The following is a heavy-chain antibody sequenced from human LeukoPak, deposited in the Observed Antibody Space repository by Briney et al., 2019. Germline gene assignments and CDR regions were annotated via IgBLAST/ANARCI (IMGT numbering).Heavy chain of an antibody. V-gene: IGHV3-20*04. J-gene: IGHJ4*02. CDR3: AKDMWPRLTYGDYGNYFDY. CDR1: GFTFDDYG. CDR2: INWNGGST. D-gene: IGHD4-17*01. Sequence: GGSLRLSCAASGFTFDDYGMSWVRQAPGKGLEWVSGINWNGGSTGYADSVKGRFTISRDNAKNSLYLQMNSLRAEDTALYYCAKDMWPRLTYGDYGNYFDYWGQGTLVTVSS.